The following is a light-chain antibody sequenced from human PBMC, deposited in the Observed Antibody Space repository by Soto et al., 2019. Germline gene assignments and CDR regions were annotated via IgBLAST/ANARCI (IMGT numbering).Light chain of an antibody. V-gene: IGLV2-14*01. Sequence: QSALTQPPSASGSPGQSVTISCTGTSSDVGGYNYVSWYQQYPGRAPKLMIYEVTKRPSGVSDRFSGSKSVNTATLTISGLQAEDEADYYCASYTTTSTRVFGTGTKLTVL. CDR2: EVT. CDR1: SSDVGGYNY. J-gene: IGLJ1*01. CDR3: ASYTTTSTRV.